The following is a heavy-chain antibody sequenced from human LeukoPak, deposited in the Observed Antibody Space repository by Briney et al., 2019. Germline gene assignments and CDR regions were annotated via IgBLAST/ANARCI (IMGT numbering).Heavy chain of an antibody. V-gene: IGHV4-34*01. D-gene: IGHD2-2*02. CDR1: GGSFSGYY. CDR3: ARSGPSGYCSSTSCHTRGWFDP. Sequence: SETLSLTCAVYGGSFSGYYWSWIRQPLGKGLEWIGEINHSGSTNYNPSLNSRVTISVDTSKNQFSLKLSSVTAADTAVYYCARSGPSGYCSSTSCHTRGWFDPWGQGTLVTVSS. J-gene: IGHJ5*02. CDR2: INHSGST.